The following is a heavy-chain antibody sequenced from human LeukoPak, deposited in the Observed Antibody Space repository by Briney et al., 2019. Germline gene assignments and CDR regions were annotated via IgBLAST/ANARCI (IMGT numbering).Heavy chain of an antibody. D-gene: IGHD6-13*01. Sequence: GSLRLSCAASGFTFSSYSMNWVRQAPGKGLEWVSSISSSSYIYYADSVKGRFTIFRDNSKNTLYLQMNSLRAEDTAVYYCAKGSLGSWYYFDYWGQGTLVTVSS. V-gene: IGHV3-21*04. J-gene: IGHJ4*02. CDR1: GFTFSSYS. CDR2: ISSSSYI. CDR3: AKGSLGSWYYFDY.